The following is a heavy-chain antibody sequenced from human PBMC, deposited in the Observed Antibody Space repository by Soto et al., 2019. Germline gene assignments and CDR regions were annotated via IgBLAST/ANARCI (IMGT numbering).Heavy chain of an antibody. D-gene: IGHD3-10*01. J-gene: IGHJ3*02. CDR3: AKRGAHNDAFDI. Sequence: PGGSLRLSCAASGFILSNYAMHWVRQAPGKGLEWVALILFDGRNEYYADSVKGRFIISRDNSKNTLYLQMNSLRAEDTAVYYCAKRGAHNDAFDIWGQGTMVTVSS. CDR2: ILFDGRNE. CDR1: GFILSNYA. V-gene: IGHV3-30*18.